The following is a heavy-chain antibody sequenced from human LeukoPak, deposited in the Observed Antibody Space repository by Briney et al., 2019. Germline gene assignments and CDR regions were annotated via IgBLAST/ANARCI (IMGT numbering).Heavy chain of an antibody. J-gene: IGHJ4*02. V-gene: IGHV3-11*01. CDR3: VSSSWQYYFDY. CDR2: ISTSGSTM. CDR1: GFKFSDSY. D-gene: IGHD6-13*01. Sequence: GGSLRLSCVASGFKFSDSYMNWIRQAPGKGLEWISYISTSGSTMYYADSVKGRFTVSRDNAKNSLYLQMDSLRAEDTALYYCVSSSWQYYFDYWGQGTLVTVSS.